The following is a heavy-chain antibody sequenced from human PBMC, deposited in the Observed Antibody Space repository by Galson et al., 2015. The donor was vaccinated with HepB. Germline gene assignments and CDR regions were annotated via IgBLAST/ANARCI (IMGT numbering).Heavy chain of an antibody. V-gene: IGHV1-3*01. Sequence: SVKVSCKASGYTFTSYAMHWVRQAPGQRLEWMGWINAGNGNTKYSQKFQGRVTITRDTSASTAYMELSSLRSEDTAVYYCARTRVLLWFGELSDDAFDIWGQGTMVTVSS. CDR3: ARTRVLLWFGELSDDAFDI. CDR1: GYTFTSYA. CDR2: INAGNGNT. J-gene: IGHJ3*02. D-gene: IGHD3-10*01.